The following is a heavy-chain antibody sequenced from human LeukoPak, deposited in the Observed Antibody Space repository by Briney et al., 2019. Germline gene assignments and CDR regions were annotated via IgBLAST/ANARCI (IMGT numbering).Heavy chain of an antibody. CDR2: ISSSSSTI. D-gene: IGHD3-10*01. CDR3: ARERAYYYGSGSYYPNDY. J-gene: IGHJ4*02. CDR1: GFTFSSYS. Sequence: GGSLRLSCAASGFTFSSYSMNWVRQAPGKGLEWVSYISSSSSTIYYADSVKGRFTISRDNAKNSLYLQMNSLRDEDTAVYYCARERAYYYGSGSYYPNDYWGQGTLVTVSS. V-gene: IGHV3-48*02.